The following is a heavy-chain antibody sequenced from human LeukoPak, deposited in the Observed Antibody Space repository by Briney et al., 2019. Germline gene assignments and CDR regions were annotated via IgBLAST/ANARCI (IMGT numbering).Heavy chain of an antibody. D-gene: IGHD6-19*01. CDR3: ARSSSGWPFDY. CDR1: GFTFSSYA. Sequence: PGGSLRLSCAASGFTFSSYAMHWVRQAPGKGLEWVAVISYDGSNEYYADSVKGRFTISRDNSKNTLYLQMNSLRAEDTAVYYCARSSSGWPFDYWGQGTLVTVSS. V-gene: IGHV3-30-3*01. J-gene: IGHJ4*02. CDR2: ISYDGSNE.